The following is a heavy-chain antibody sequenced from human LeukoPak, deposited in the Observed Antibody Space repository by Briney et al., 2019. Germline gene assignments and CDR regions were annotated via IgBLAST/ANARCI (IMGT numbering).Heavy chain of an antibody. Sequence: SGGSLRLSCVASGFTFSSYTMHWVRQAPGKGLEWVSSLSGSGDTTYYADSVKGRFTISRDNSNNTLYLQMNSLRAEDTALYYCAKDRSLTLPTFERSGYYYYWGQGTLVTVSS. CDR1: GFTFSSYT. CDR2: LSGSGDTT. J-gene: IGHJ4*02. CDR3: AKDRSLTLPTFERSGYYYY. D-gene: IGHD3-22*01. V-gene: IGHV3-23*01.